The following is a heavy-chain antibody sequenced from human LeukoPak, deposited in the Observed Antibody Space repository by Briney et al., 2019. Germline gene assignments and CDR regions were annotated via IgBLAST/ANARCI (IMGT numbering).Heavy chain of an antibody. D-gene: IGHD3-3*01. CDR1: GFTFSSHW. Sequence: GGSLRLSCAASGFTFSSHWLHWVRQAPGKGLVWVSRINTDGTRTNYADSVKGRFTISRDNSKNTLYLQMNSLRAEDTAVYYCAKYGRFLEWLLYTYDSSYDAFDIWGQGTMVTVSS. CDR2: INTDGTRT. J-gene: IGHJ3*02. V-gene: IGHV3-74*01. CDR3: AKYGRFLEWLLYTYDSSYDAFDI.